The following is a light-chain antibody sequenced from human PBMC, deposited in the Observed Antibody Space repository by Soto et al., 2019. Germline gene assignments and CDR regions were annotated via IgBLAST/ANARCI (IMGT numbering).Light chain of an antibody. CDR3: QVWDSSSDHVV. V-gene: IGLV3-21*04. CDR1: NIGSKS. CDR2: YDS. J-gene: IGLJ2*01. Sequence: SYELTQPPSVSVAPGKTARLTCGGNNIGSKSVHWYQQKPGQAPVLVIYYDSDRPSGIPERFSASNSGNTATLTISRVEAGDEDDYYCQVWDSSSDHVVFGGGTQLTVL.